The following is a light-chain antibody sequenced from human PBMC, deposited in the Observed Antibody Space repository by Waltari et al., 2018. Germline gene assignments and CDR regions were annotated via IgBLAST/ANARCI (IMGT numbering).Light chain of an antibody. J-gene: IGKJ1*01. CDR2: DVS. CDR1: QDVSKY. V-gene: IGKV1-12*01. CDR3: PQGDSLPPT. Sequence: DIQITQSPSSVSASVGDRVTITCRASQDVSKYIAWYQQKPGRAPKVLIFDVSTLQSGVPSRFSGSGSGTEFSLTISSLQPEDFATYYCPQGDSLPPTFGQGTKVEI.